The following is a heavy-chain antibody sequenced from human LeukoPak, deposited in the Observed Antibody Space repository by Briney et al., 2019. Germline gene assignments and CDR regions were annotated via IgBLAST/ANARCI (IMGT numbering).Heavy chain of an antibody. D-gene: IGHD4-17*01. V-gene: IGHV4-31*03. Sequence: SQTLSLTCTVSGGSISSGGYYWSWIRQHPGKGLEWIGYIYYSGSTYYNPSLKSRVTISVDTSKNQFSLKLSSVTAADTAVYYCARGTYGDEGYFGYWGQGTLVTVSS. CDR3: ARGTYGDEGYFGY. CDR1: GGSISSGGYY. CDR2: IYYSGST. J-gene: IGHJ4*02.